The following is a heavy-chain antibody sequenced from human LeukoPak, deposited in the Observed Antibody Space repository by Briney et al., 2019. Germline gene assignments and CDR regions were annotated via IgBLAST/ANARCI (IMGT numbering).Heavy chain of an antibody. D-gene: IGHD6-13*01. CDR3: AKKMPGSIAAAVDY. V-gene: IGHV3-23*01. CDR1: GFTFSSHA. J-gene: IGHJ4*02. CDR2: IRGSGGST. Sequence: GGSLRLSCAASGFTFSSHAMNWVRQAPGKGLEWVSGIRGSGGSTYYADSVKGRFTISRDNSKNTLYVQMNSLRAEDTAVYYCAKKMPGSIAAAVDYWGQGTLATVSS.